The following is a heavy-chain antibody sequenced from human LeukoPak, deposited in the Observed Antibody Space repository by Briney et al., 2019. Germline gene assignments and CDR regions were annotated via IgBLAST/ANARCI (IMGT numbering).Heavy chain of an antibody. J-gene: IGHJ4*02. CDR3: ARGGDIVVVPAAERPFDY. Sequence: NSSETLSLTCTVSGGSISSGGYYWSWMRQPPGKGLEWIGYIYHSGSTYYNPSLKSRVTISVDKSKNQFSLKLSSVTAADTAVYYCARGGDIVVVPAAERPFDYWGQGTLVAVSS. CDR2: IYHSGST. CDR1: GGSISSGGYY. D-gene: IGHD2-2*01. V-gene: IGHV4-30-2*01.